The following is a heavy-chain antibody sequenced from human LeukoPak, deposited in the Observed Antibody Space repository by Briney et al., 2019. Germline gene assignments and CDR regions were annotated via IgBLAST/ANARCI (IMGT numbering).Heavy chain of an antibody. Sequence: GGSLRLSCAASGFTFSSYAMSWVHQAPGKGLEWVSAISGSGGSTYYADSVKGRFTISRDNSKNTLYLQMNSLRAEDTAVYYCAKEKEYYDILTGFDYWGQGTLVTVSS. D-gene: IGHD3-9*01. CDR3: AKEKEYYDILTGFDY. J-gene: IGHJ4*02. CDR2: ISGSGGST. CDR1: GFTFSSYA. V-gene: IGHV3-23*01.